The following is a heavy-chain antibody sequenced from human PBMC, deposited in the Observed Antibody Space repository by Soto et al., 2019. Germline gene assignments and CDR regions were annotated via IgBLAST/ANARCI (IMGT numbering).Heavy chain of an antibody. V-gene: IGHV3-23*01. CDR2: ISGSGGST. CDR1: GFTFSSYA. J-gene: IGHJ4*02. Sequence: PGGSLRLSCAASGFTFSSYAMSWVRQAPGKGLEWVSAISGSGGSTYYADSVKGRFTISRDNAKNSLYLQMNSLRAEDTAVYYCARDPDSSGWPDYWGQGTLVTV. CDR3: ARDPDSSGWPDY. D-gene: IGHD6-19*01.